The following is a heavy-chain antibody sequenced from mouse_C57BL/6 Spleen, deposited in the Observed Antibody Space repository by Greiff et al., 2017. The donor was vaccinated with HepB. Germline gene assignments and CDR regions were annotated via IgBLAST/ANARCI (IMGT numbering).Heavy chain of an antibody. J-gene: IGHJ3*01. CDR1: GYTFTSYG. Sequence: VQLQESGAELARPGASVKLSCKASGYTFTSYGISWVKQRTGQGLEWIGAIYPRSGNTYYNEKFKGKATLTADKSSSTAYMELRSLTSEDSAVYFCARSDSSEWFAYWGQGTLVTVSA. CDR2: IYPRSGNT. V-gene: IGHV1-81*01. CDR3: ARSDSSEWFAY. D-gene: IGHD3-2*02.